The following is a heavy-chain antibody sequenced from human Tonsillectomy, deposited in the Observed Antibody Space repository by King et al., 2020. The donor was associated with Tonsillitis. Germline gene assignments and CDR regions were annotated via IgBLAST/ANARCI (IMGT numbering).Heavy chain of an antibody. D-gene: IGHD1-26*01. J-gene: IGHJ4*02. CDR1: GFTFSSYS. Sequence: VQLVESGGGLVKPGGSLRLSCAASGFTFSSYSMIWVRQAPGKGLEWVSSISKNSNYLYYGDSVKGRFTISRDDAKNSLYLQMNSLRAEDTAVYYCARGEVGSHSAIDYWGQGTLVTVSS. CDR3: ARGEVGSHSAIDY. CDR2: ISKNSNYL. V-gene: IGHV3-21*01.